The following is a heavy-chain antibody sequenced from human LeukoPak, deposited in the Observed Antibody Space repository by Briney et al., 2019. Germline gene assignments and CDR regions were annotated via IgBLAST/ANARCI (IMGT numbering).Heavy chain of an antibody. CDR3: ARHDYLVVVPAAMVYPPPDGINAFDI. CDR1: GGSISSSSYY. Sequence: TSETLSLTCTVSGGSISSSSYYWGWIRQPPGKGLEWIVSIYYSGSTYYNPSLKSRVTISVDTSKNQFSLKLSSVTAADTAVYYCARHDYLVVVPAAMVYPPPDGINAFDIWGQGTMVTVSS. J-gene: IGHJ3*02. D-gene: IGHD2-2*01. CDR2: IYYSGST. V-gene: IGHV4-39*01.